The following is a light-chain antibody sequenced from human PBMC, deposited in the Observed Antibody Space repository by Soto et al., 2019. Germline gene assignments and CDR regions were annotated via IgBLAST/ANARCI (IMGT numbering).Light chain of an antibody. CDR1: SSDVGRYNY. Sequence: QSALTQPASVSGSPGQSITISCTGASSDVGRYNYVSWYQRHPGKAPKLIIYEVTNRPSGVSNRFSGSKSGNTASLTISGLQAADEADYYCSSYTSSGTWVFGGGTKLTVL. CDR2: EVT. J-gene: IGLJ3*02. CDR3: SSYTSSGTWV. V-gene: IGLV2-14*01.